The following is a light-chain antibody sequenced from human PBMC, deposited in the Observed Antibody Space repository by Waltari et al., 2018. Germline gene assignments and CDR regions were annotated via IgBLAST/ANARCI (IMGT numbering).Light chain of an antibody. CDR3: CSYAGSTTWL. V-gene: IGLV2-23*02. Sequence: QSALTQPASVSGSPGQSITIPCTGSNSDVGLYNLVPWYQQHPGKAPKLLLYEVNQRPSGVSSRFSGSKSGITASLTISGLQAEDEADFYCCSYAGSTTWLFGGGTRLTVL. J-gene: IGLJ2*01. CDR2: EVN. CDR1: NSDVGLYNL.